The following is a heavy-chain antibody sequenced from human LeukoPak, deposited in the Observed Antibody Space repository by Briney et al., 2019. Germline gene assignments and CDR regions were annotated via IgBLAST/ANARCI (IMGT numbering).Heavy chain of an antibody. CDR2: INTNTGNP. CDR3: SRDPYGAYPRRDYWFDP. D-gene: IGHD4-17*01. J-gene: IGHJ5*02. Sequence: ASVKVPCKSSGYTFTSYAMNWVRQAPGQGLEWMGWINTNTGNPTYAQGFTGRFVFSFDTSVSTAYLQISIRKAEDKGAYYWSRDPYGAYPRRDYWFDPWGQGTLVTVSS. V-gene: IGHV7-4-1*02. CDR1: GYTFTSYA.